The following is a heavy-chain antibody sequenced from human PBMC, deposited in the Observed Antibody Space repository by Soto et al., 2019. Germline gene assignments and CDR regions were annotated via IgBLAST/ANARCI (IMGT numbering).Heavy chain of an antibody. D-gene: IGHD3-10*01. CDR2: ISGSGGST. V-gene: IGHV3-23*01. Sequence: GGSLRLSCAASGFTFSSYAMSWVRQAPGKGLEWVSAISGSGGSTYYADSVRGRFTISRDDSKNTLYLQMNSLRAEDTAVYYCAKDGTYGSGSYFNWFDPWGQGTLVTVSS. CDR1: GFTFSSYA. J-gene: IGHJ5*02. CDR3: AKDGTYGSGSYFNWFDP.